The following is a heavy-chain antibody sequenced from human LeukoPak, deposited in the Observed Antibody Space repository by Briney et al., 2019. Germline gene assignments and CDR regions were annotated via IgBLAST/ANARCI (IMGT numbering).Heavy chain of an antibody. D-gene: IGHD2-15*01. CDR1: GFTFSSYA. CDR2: ISYDGSNK. J-gene: IGHJ4*02. CDR3: ARVVEDY. V-gene: IGHV3-30*04. Sequence: GGSLRLSCAASGFTFSSYAMHWVRQAPGKGLEWVAVISYDGSNKYYADSVKDRFTISRDNYKYTMYLQMNSLRAEDTAVYYCARVVEDYWGKGTLVTVSS.